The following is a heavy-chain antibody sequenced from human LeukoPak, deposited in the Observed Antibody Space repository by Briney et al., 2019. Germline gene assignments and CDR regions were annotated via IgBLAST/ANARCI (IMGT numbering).Heavy chain of an antibody. CDR1: GYTFTSYY. J-gene: IGHJ4*02. CDR3: ARDGKETADRNTALDY. V-gene: IGHV1-46*01. D-gene: IGHD2-21*02. Sequence: ASVKVSCKASGYTFTSYYMHWVRQAPGQGLEWMGIINPSGGSTSYAQKFQGRVTMTRDTSTSTVYMELSSLRSEDTAVYYCARDGKETADRNTALDYWGQGSLVTVSS. CDR2: INPSGGST.